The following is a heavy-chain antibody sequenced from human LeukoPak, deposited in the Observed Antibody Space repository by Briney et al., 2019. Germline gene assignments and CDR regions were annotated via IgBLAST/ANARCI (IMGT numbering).Heavy chain of an antibody. CDR1: GDSINGYY. V-gene: IGHV4-59*01. CDR2: VYFSGST. Sequence: SETLSLTCTVSGDSINGYYWTWLRQPPGKGLERIGHVYFSGSTNHNPSLKSRVTISINTSKNQFSLNLNSVTAADTAVYYCARKEAVPGAGGFDFWGQGTLVTVSS. CDR3: ARKEAVPGAGGFDF. J-gene: IGHJ4*02. D-gene: IGHD6-19*01.